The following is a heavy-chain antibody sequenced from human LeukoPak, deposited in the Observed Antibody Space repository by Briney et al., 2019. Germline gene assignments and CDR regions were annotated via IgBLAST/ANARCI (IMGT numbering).Heavy chain of an antibody. Sequence: GGSLRLSCAASGFTFSSYEMSWVRQAPGGGLGWVSYISSSGSTIYYADSVKGRFTISRDNAENSLYLRMNSLRAEDTAVYYCARDIGDYGNDAFDIWGQGTMVTVSS. J-gene: IGHJ3*02. D-gene: IGHD4-17*01. CDR1: GFTFSSYE. CDR2: ISSSGSTI. V-gene: IGHV3-48*03. CDR3: ARDIGDYGNDAFDI.